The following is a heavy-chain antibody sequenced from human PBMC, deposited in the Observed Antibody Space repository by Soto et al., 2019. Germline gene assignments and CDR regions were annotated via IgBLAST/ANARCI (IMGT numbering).Heavy chain of an antibody. CDR3: AKGGRQWLVTSDFNY. CDR1: GFTFSDYA. D-gene: IGHD6-19*01. CDR2: VSHDGRNT. J-gene: IGHJ4*02. V-gene: IGHV3-30*18. Sequence: VQLVESGGGVVQPGRSLRLSCAASGFTFSDYAMHWVRQAPGKGLEGVAVVSHDGRNTHYADSVKGRFTISRDSSKNTVSLEMTSLRAEDTAVYYWAKGGRQWLVTSDFNYWGQGALVTVSS.